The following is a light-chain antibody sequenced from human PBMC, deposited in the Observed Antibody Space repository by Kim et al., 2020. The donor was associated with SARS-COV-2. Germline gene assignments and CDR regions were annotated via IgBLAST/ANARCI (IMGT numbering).Light chain of an antibody. CDR1: NIGSKS. CDR3: QVWDSSSDHWV. Sequence: SYELTQPPSVSVAPGKTARITCGGNNIGSKSVHWYQQKPGQAPVLVIYYDSDRPSGIPERFSGSNSGNRATLTISRVEAGDEADYYCQVWDSSSDHWVFG. V-gene: IGLV3-21*04. J-gene: IGLJ3*02. CDR2: YDS.